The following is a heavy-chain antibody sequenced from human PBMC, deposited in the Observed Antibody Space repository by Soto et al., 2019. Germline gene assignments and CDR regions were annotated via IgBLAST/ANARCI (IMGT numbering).Heavy chain of an antibody. J-gene: IGHJ4*02. V-gene: IGHV1-2*04. D-gene: IGHD5-18*01. CDR2: INPNSGGT. CDR3: ARVPKAETWIQLAY. CDR1: GYTFTGYY. Sequence: ASVKVSCKASGYTFTGYYMHWVRQAPGQGLEWMGWINPNSGGTNYAQKFQGWVTMTRDTSISTAYMELSRLRSDDTAVYYCARVPKAETWIQLAYWGQGTLVPVSS.